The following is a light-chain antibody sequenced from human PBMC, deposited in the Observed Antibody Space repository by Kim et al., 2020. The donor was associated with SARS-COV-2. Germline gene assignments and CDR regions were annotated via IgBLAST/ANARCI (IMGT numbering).Light chain of an antibody. J-gene: IGLJ3*02. V-gene: IGLV3-19*01. CDR1: SLRRYY. CDR2: GKN. Sequence: SSELTQDPAVSVALGQTVRITCQGDSLRRYYASWYQQKPGQAPVLVIYGKNNRPSGIPDRFSGSSSGNTASFTITGAQAEGEADYYCNSRDSSGNHWVFG. CDR3: NSRDSSGNHWV.